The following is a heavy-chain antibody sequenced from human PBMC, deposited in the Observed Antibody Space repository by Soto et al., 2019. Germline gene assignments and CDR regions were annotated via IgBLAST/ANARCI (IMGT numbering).Heavy chain of an antibody. CDR2: IFSSGST. CDR1: GGSIKTFY. D-gene: IGHD5-12*01. J-gene: IGHJ4*02. CDR3: AREGSYSAYNFAHGIQLWSFDF. V-gene: IGHV4-4*07. Sequence: SESLSLTCTVSGGSIKTFYGIWVRQPAGKGLEWIGRIFSSGSTSFNPSLESRVAMSVDTSKNHFSLNLSSVTAADMAVYYCAREGSYSAYNFAHGIQLWSFDFWGQGALVTVSS.